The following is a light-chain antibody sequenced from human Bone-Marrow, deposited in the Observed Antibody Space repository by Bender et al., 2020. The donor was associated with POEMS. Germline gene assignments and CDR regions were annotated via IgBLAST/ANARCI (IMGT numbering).Light chain of an antibody. J-gene: IGLJ3*02. CDR1: SSDVGTYDH. V-gene: IGLV2-23*01. CDR3: CSYAGSRTVV. Sequence: QSALTQPASVSGSPGQSITISCSGTSSDVGTYDHVSWYQQHPGKAPKVLIYEANKRPSGVSNRFSGSKSGNTASLTISGLQAEDEADYYCCSYAGSRTVVFGGGTSLTVL. CDR2: EAN.